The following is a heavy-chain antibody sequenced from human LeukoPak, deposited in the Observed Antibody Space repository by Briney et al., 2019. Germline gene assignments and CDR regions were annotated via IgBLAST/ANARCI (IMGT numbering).Heavy chain of an antibody. CDR1: GFTFSGFA. CDR2: ISGSGDNT. D-gene: IGHD1-26*01. J-gene: IGHJ6*01. V-gene: IGHV3-23*01. CDR3: AKMKGHPLPKYYMDV. Sequence: PGGSLRLSCAASGFTFSGFAMSWVRRTPGKGLEWDSGISGSGDNTLYADSVKGRFTISRDNSKNTLDLEMNSLRAEDTAIYYCAKMKGHPLPKYYMDVWGQGTTVTVSS.